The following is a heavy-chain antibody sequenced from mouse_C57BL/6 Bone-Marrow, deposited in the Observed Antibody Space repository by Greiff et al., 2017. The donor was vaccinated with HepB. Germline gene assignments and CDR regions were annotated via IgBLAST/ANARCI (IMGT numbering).Heavy chain of an antibody. CDR1: GFTFSDFY. V-gene: IGHV7-1*01. CDR2: SRNKANDYTT. CDR3: ARDAGLGLDY. Sequence: EVKLMESGGGLVQSGRSLRLSCGTSGFTFSDFYMEWVRQAPGKGLEWIAASRNKANDYTTEYSASVKGRFIVSRDTSQSILYLQMNALRAEDTAIYYCARDAGLGLDYWGQGTTLTVSS. J-gene: IGHJ2*01. D-gene: IGHD4-1*01.